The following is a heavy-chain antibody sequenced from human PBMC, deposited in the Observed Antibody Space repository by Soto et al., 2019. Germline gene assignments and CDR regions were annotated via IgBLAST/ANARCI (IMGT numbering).Heavy chain of an antibody. D-gene: IGHD1-7*01. CDR1: GGSISSGGYY. V-gene: IGHV4-31*03. Sequence: SETLSLTCTVSGGSISSGGYYWSWIRQHPGKGLEWIGYIYYSGSTYYKPYLKSRVTISVDTSKNQFYLKLSSVTAADTAVYYCARTESGTFDPWGQGTLVTVSS. CDR3: ARTESGTFDP. CDR2: IYYSGST. J-gene: IGHJ5*02.